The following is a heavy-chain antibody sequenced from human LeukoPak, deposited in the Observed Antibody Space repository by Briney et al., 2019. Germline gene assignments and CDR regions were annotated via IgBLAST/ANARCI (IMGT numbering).Heavy chain of an antibody. CDR2: ISGSGDT. CDR3: AKPDCSRGNWFDP. CDR1: GFTFSSHA. J-gene: IGHJ5*02. V-gene: IGHV3-23*01. D-gene: IGHD2-21*02. Sequence: GGSLRLSCAASGFTFSSHAMSWVRQAPGKGLEWVSAISGSGDTHYADSVKGRFTISRDNSKNTLYLQMNSLRAEDTALYYCAKPDCSRGNWFDPWGQGTLVTVSS.